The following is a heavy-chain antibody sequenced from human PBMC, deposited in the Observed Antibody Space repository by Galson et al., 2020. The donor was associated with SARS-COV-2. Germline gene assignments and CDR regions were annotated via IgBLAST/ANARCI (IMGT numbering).Heavy chain of an antibody. V-gene: IGHV4-59*01. J-gene: IGHJ4*02. CDR3: ARVGGYDSPFYY. CDR1: VGSMCNFY. CDR2: ISYSMST. D-gene: IGHD5-12*01. Sequence: PQTLSLTCTVPVGSMCNFYSCWIRHPPRKGPEWIGHISYSMSTNYTPSPECRVTRPADTSKNQFSLKLSSATAADTAMCHCARVGGYDSPFYYWGQGALVTVSS.